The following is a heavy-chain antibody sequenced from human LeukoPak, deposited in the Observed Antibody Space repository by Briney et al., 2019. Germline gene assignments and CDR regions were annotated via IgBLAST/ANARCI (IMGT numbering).Heavy chain of an antibody. V-gene: IGHV3-30*02. CDR1: GFTFSSYG. Sequence: GGSLRLSCAASGFTFSSYGTHWVRQAPGKGLEWVAFIRYDGSEKYYADSVKGRFTISRDNSKNTLYLQMNRLRVEDTAVYYCAARDFWSGPASDYWGQGTLVTVSS. CDR3: AARDFWSGPASDY. D-gene: IGHD3-3*01. J-gene: IGHJ4*02. CDR2: IRYDGSEK.